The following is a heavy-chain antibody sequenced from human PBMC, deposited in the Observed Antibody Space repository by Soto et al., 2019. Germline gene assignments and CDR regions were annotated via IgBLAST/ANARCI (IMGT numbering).Heavy chain of an antibody. CDR2: ISSSSSYI. Sequence: PGGSLRVSCAASGFTFSSYSMNWVRQAPGKGLEWVSSISSSSSYIYYADSVKGRFTISRDNAKNSLYLQMNSLRAEDTAVYYCARGIAAAGYYFDYWGQGTLVTVSS. V-gene: IGHV3-21*01. CDR1: GFTFSSYS. J-gene: IGHJ4*02. D-gene: IGHD6-13*01. CDR3: ARGIAAAGYYFDY.